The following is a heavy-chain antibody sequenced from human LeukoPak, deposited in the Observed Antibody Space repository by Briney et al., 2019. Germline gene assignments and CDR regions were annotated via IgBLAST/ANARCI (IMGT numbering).Heavy chain of an antibody. V-gene: IGHV3-21*01. CDR3: ARDRGFDYYDTSAYGDAFDI. D-gene: IGHD3-22*01. J-gene: IGHJ3*02. CDR1: GFTFSSYT. Sequence: GGSLRLSCAASGFTFSSYTMNWVRQAPGKGLEWVSSISSTSSDIYYADSVKGRFTISRDNAKNSLFLQMNSLRAEDTAVYYCARDRGFDYYDTSAYGDAFDIWGQGTMVTVSS. CDR2: ISSTSSDI.